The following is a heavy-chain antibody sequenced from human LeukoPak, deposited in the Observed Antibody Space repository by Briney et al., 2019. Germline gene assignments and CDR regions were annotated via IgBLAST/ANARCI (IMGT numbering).Heavy chain of an antibody. D-gene: IGHD3-22*01. CDR2: IYYSGST. Sequence: PSETLSLTCAVSGGSISSSNWWSWVRPPPGKGLEWIGDIYYSGSTNYNPSLKSRVTISIDKSKNQFSLNLSSVTAADTAVYYCAREGYESSGYTDYWGQGTLVTVSS. CDR3: AREGYESSGYTDY. V-gene: IGHV4-4*02. J-gene: IGHJ4*02. CDR1: GGSISSSNW.